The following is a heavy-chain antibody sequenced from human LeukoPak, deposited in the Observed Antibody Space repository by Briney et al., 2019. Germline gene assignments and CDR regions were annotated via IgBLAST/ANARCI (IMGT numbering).Heavy chain of an antibody. V-gene: IGHV3-53*01. D-gene: IGHD6-13*01. CDR2: IYAGGGT. CDR3: ARDTSSSWSTKLAFDI. J-gene: IGHJ3*02. CDR1: GLTVSTNY. Sequence: GGSLRLSCAASGLTVSTNYMRWIRQAPGKGLEWVSLIYAGGGTAYADSVKGRFTISRDNSKNTLYLQMNYVRAEDTAVYYCARDTSSSWSTKLAFDIWGQGTMVTVSS.